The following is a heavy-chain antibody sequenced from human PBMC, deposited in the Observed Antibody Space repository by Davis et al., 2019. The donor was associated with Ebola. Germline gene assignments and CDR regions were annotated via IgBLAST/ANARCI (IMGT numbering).Heavy chain of an antibody. CDR1: GFSFSDHY. V-gene: IGHV3-11*01. CDR2: ISASGNFI. CDR3: ARDGSVGDFDVELDY. J-gene: IGHJ4*02. Sequence: GESLKISCAAPGFSFSDHYMTWIHQTPGKGLEWVSYISASGNFIYYADSVKGRFTISRDNDKNLVFLQMNSLRVDDTAVYYCARDGSVGDFDVELDYWGLGTLVTVSS. D-gene: IGHD2-21*02.